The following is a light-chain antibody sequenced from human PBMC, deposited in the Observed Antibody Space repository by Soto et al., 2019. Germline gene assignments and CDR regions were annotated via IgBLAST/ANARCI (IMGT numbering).Light chain of an antibody. V-gene: IGKV3-11*01. Sequence: EIVLTQSPATLSLSPGERATLSCRASQSVRNSLTWYQHKPGRAPRLLIYDASNRATGIPARFSGSGSGIDFTLTISSLEPEDFAMYYCQQRGNWTTFGQGTKLE. J-gene: IGKJ2*01. CDR1: QSVRNS. CDR2: DAS. CDR3: QQRGNWTT.